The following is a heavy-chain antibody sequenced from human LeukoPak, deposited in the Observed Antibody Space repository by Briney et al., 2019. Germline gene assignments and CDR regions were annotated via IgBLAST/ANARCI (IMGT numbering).Heavy chain of an antibody. Sequence: QPGGSLRLSCAASGFIFSNYGLHWVRQAPGMGLEWVAVISFDGRIKNYADSVKGRFTISRDNSKNTLYLQMNSLRAEDTAVYYCAKATATYGSGSYSSWGQGTLVTVSS. CDR3: AKATATYGSGSYSS. V-gene: IGHV3-30*04. D-gene: IGHD3-10*01. CDR2: ISFDGRIK. CDR1: GFIFSNYG. J-gene: IGHJ4*02.